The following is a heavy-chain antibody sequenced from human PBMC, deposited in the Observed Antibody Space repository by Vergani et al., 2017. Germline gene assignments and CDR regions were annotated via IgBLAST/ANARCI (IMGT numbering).Heavy chain of an antibody. D-gene: IGHD2-21*01. CDR1: GFTFSTYA. Sequence: EVQLLESGGGLVQPGGSLRLSCAASGFTFSTYAMTWVRQAPGKGLEWVSGISASGAPTYYADSVKGRVTISRDNSKNTVYLQINSLRAEDTAFYYCADLYGDDGFSPFWGQGTLVTVSS. CDR2: ISASGAPT. CDR3: ADLYGDDGFSPF. J-gene: IGHJ4*02. V-gene: IGHV3-23*01.